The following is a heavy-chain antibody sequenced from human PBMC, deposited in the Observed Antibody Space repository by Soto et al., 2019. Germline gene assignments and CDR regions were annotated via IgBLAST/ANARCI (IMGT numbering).Heavy chain of an antibody. D-gene: IGHD3-10*01. J-gene: IGHJ6*02. CDR3: ARDSRITMVRVREYYCGMDV. Sequence: ASVKVSCKASGYTFTSYAIHWVRQAPGQRLGWMGWINAGNGNTKYSQKFQGRVTITRDTSASTAYMELSSLRSEDTAVYYCARDSRITMVRVREYYCGMDVWGQGTTVTVSS. V-gene: IGHV1-3*01. CDR2: INAGNGNT. CDR1: GYTFTSYA.